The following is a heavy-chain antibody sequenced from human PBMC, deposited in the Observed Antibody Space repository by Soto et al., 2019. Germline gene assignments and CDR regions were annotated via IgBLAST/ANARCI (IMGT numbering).Heavy chain of an antibody. J-gene: IGHJ6*01. CDR1: GGSISSSSYY. Sequence: PSETLSLTCTVSGGSISSSSYYWGWIRQPPGKGLEWIGSIYYSGSTYYNPSLKSRVTISVDTSKNQFSLKLSSVTAADTAVYYCARAGGYKRGYGMDVSGQGTTVTVSS. V-gene: IGHV4-39*01. CDR2: IYYSGST. D-gene: IGHD5-12*01. CDR3: ARAGGYKRGYGMDV.